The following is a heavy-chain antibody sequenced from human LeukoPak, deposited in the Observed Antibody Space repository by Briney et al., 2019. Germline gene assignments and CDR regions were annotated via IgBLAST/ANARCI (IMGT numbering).Heavy chain of an antibody. J-gene: IGHJ6*02. CDR1: GFTFSDYG. D-gene: IGHD3-3*01. CDR3: ARPTGRFLEWLSDNYGMDV. V-gene: IGHV3-30*03. Sequence: GGSLRLSCAASGFTFSDYGMHWVRQAPGKGLEWVAVISYDGSNKYYGDSVKGRFTISRDNSKDTLYLQMNSLRAEDTAVYYCARPTGRFLEWLSDNYGMDVWGQGTTVTVSS. CDR2: ISYDGSNK.